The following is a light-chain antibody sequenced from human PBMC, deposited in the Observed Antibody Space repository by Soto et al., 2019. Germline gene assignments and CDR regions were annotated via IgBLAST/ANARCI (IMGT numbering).Light chain of an antibody. CDR3: SSYTTRSTRV. Sequence: QSALTQPASVSGSPGQSITISCTGTSSDVGSYNLVSWYQQHPGKAPKLMIYEVSNRPSGVSNRFSGSKSGNTASLTISGLQTEDEADYYCSSYTTRSTRVFGTGTKLTVL. CDR2: EVS. V-gene: IGLV2-14*02. CDR1: SSDVGSYNL. J-gene: IGLJ1*01.